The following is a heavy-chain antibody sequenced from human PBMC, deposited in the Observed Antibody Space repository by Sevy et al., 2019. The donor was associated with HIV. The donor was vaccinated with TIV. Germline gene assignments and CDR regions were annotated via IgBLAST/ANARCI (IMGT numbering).Heavy chain of an antibody. CDR2: IKQDGSEK. CDR1: GFTFSSYW. V-gene: IGHV3-7*01. Sequence: GGSLRLSCAASGFTFSSYWMSWVRQAPGKGLEWVANIKQDGSEKYYVDSVKGRFTISRDNAKNSLYLQMNSLRAEDTAVYYCARGPVVVVAAHPAFDIWGQGTMLTVSS. J-gene: IGHJ3*02. CDR3: ARGPVVVVAAHPAFDI. D-gene: IGHD2-15*01.